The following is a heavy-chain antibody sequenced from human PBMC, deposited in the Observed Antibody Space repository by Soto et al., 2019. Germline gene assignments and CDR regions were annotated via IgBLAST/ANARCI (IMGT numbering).Heavy chain of an antibody. V-gene: IGHV4-39*01. CDR1: GVSIKTNDYY. CDR3: AEFVVPASRNTGFDF. Sequence: PSETLSLTCIVSGVSIKTNDYYWGWVRQPPGKGLEWIGNIFYGGSTFYNPSLRTRLSISVDTSKNQFSLRLNSVTAADTAVYYCAEFVVPASRNTGFDFWGQGTLVTVSS. J-gene: IGHJ4*02. CDR2: IFYGGST. D-gene: IGHD2-15*01.